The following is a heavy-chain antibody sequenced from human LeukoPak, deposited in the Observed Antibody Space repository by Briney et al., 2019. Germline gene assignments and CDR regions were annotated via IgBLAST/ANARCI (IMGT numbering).Heavy chain of an antibody. CDR3: ARDHCSGGSCYKR. D-gene: IGHD2-15*01. V-gene: IGHV1-69*05. CDR1: GGTFSSYA. CDR2: IIPIFGTA. J-gene: IGHJ4*02. Sequence: SVKVSCKASGGTFSSYATSWVRQAPGQGLEWMGGIIPIFGTANYAQKFQGRVTITTDESTSTAYMELSSLRSEDTAVYYCARDHCSGGSCYKRWGQGTLVTVSS.